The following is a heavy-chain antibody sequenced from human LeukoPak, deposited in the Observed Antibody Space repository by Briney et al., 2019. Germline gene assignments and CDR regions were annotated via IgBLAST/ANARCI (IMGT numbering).Heavy chain of an antibody. CDR3: ARQGPRYYGSGSYSPAYYFDY. V-gene: IGHV4-34*01. Sequence: GSLRLSCAASGFTFSSYAMSWVRQPPGKGLEWIGEINHSGSTNYNPSLKSRVTISVDTSKNQFSLKLSSVTAADTAVYYCARQGPRYYGSGSYSPAYYFDYWGQGTLVTVSS. CDR2: INHSGST. CDR1: GFTFSSYA. J-gene: IGHJ4*02. D-gene: IGHD3-10*01.